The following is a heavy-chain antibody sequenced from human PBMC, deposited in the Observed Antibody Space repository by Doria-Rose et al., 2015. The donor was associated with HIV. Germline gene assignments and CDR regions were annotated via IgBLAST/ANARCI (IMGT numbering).Heavy chain of an antibody. CDR3: ANIARGLRSGWFDP. J-gene: IGHJ5*02. D-gene: IGHD4-17*01. Sequence: VKKPGASVKVSCKASGYTFISIGISWVRQAPGQGLEWMGWISAYNGNTNYAQKFQGRVTMTTDTSTSTAYMELRSLRSDDTAVYYCANIARGLRSGWFDPWGQGTLVTVSS. CDR1: GYTFISIG. CDR2: ISAYNGNT. V-gene: IGHV1-18*01.